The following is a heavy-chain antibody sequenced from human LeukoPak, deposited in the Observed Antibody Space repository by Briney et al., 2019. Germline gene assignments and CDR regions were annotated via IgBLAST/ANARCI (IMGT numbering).Heavy chain of an antibody. J-gene: IGHJ6*03. V-gene: IGHV3-21*01. CDR3: ARVAIAARPRSYYYYMDV. Sequence: GGSLRLSCAASGFTFSSYEMNWVRQAPGKGLGWVSSISSSSSYIYYADSVKGRFTISRDNAKNSLYLQMNSLRAEDTAVYYCARVAIAARPRSYYYYMDVWGKGTTVTVSS. D-gene: IGHD6-6*01. CDR2: ISSSSSYI. CDR1: GFTFSSYE.